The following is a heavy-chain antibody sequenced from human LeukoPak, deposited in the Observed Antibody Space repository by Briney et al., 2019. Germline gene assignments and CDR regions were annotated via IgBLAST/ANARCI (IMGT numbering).Heavy chain of an antibody. CDR1: GFTFSSYW. V-gene: IGHV3-21*01. Sequence: PGGSLRLSCAASGFTFSSYWMSWVRQAPGKGLEWVSSISSSSSYIYYADSVKGRFTISRDNAKNSLYLQMNSLRAEDTAVYYCARSDDGSYVMALAVRNSYYYYGMDVWGQGTTVTVSS. D-gene: IGHD3-16*01. CDR3: ARSDDGSYVMALAVRNSYYYYGMDV. CDR2: ISSSSSYI. J-gene: IGHJ6*02.